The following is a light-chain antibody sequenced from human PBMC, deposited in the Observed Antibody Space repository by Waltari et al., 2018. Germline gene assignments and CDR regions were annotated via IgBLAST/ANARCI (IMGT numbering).Light chain of an antibody. CDR3: AAWDDSLSGVV. CDR2: GKN. Sequence: QSVLTQPPSASGPPGQRVTISCSGILSNIGSNYVYCYQQLPGTTPKLLIYGKNQRPSGVPDRFSGSKSGTSASLAISGLRSEDEADYYCAAWDDSLSGVVFGGGTKLTVL. J-gene: IGLJ2*01. V-gene: IGLV1-47*01. CDR1: LSNIGSNY.